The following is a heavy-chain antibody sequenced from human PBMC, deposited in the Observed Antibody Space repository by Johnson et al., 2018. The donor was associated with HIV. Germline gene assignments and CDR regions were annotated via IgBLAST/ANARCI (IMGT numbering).Heavy chain of an antibody. Sequence: VQLVESGGGAVRPGGSLRLSCAASGFTFDDYGMSWVRQAPGKGLEWVSGINWNGGSTGYADSVKGRFTISRDNAKNSLYLQMNRLRAEDTAFYCGARAVGFDYGRGDAFDIWGQGTMVTVSS. CDR3: ARAVGFDYGRGDAFDI. D-gene: IGHD4-17*01. V-gene: IGHV3-20*04. J-gene: IGHJ3*02. CDR2: INWNGGST. CDR1: GFTFDDYG.